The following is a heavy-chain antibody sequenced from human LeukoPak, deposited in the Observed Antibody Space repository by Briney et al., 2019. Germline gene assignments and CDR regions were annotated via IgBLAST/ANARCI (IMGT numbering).Heavy chain of an antibody. Sequence: GGSLRLSCATSGFTLSSYEMNWVRLAPGKGLEWISYISRTGNSIYYADSVKGRFTISRDSAKNSLYLQMNSLRAEDTAVYYCARGPYSSNWYVDYWGQGTLVTVAS. V-gene: IGHV3-48*03. CDR2: ISRTGNSI. CDR1: GFTLSSYE. CDR3: ARGPYSSNWYVDY. D-gene: IGHD6-13*01. J-gene: IGHJ4*02.